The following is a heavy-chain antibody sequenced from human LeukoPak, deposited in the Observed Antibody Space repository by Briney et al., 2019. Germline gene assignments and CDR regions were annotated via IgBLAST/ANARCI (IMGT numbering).Heavy chain of an antibody. V-gene: IGHV3-7*01. CDR1: GFMFSNYW. D-gene: IGHD3-3*01. J-gene: IGHJ4*02. Sequence: GGSLRLSCAASGFMFSNYWMSWIRQPPGRGLEWVANIKLDGSETYYVDSVKGQFTISRDNAKNVLYLQMSSLRVEDTAVYYCARDRLRDDFWHGRYFESWGQGTLVTVSS. CDR3: ARDRLRDDFWHGRYFES. CDR2: IKLDGSET.